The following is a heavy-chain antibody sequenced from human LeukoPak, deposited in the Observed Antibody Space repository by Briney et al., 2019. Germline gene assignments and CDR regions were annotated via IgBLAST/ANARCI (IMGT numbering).Heavy chain of an antibody. J-gene: IGHJ4*02. CDR1: GFMFSSYA. D-gene: IGHD6-13*01. CDR2: ISGSGTTT. CDR3: AKAYSSSWYPNFDY. Sequence: PGGSLRLSCVASGFMFSSYAMDWVRQAPGKGLEWVSGISGSGTTTCYADSVRGRFTISRDNSKDTVYLQMSSLRAEDTAVYYCAKAYSSSWYPNFDYWGQGTLVTVSS. V-gene: IGHV3-23*01.